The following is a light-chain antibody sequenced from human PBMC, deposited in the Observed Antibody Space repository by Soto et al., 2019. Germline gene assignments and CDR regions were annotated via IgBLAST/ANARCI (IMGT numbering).Light chain of an antibody. J-gene: IGLJ2*01. CDR2: QDS. CDR3: QAWDSSTALV. Sequence: SYELTQRPSVSVSPGQTASITCSGDKLGDKYACWYQQKPGQSPVLVIYQDSKRPSGIPERFSGSNSGNTATLTISGTQAMDEADYYCQAWDSSTALVFGGGTKLTVL. V-gene: IGLV3-1*01. CDR1: KLGDKY.